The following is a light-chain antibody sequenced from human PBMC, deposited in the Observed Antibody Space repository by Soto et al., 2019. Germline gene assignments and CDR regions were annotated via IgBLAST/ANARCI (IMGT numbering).Light chain of an antibody. Sequence: DIVMTQSPDSLAVSLGERATINCKSSQSVLYSSNNKNYLAWYQQKPGQPPKLLIYWASTRESGVPDRFSDSGSRTDFTLTISSLQAEDVAVYYCQQYYSTPTFGQGTKLEIK. J-gene: IGKJ2*01. CDR1: QSVLYSSNNKNY. V-gene: IGKV4-1*01. CDR2: WAS. CDR3: QQYYSTPT.